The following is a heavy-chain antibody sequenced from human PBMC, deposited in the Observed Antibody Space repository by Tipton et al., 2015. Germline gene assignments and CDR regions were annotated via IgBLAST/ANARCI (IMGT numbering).Heavy chain of an antibody. CDR3: ARMDILGNWFDP. J-gene: IGHJ5*02. V-gene: IGHV4-4*07. Sequence: TLSLTCTVSGGSIRNYYWSWIRQPAVKGLEWIGRIYTSGRTNYSPSLKSRVTMSLDTSKTQFSLRLSSVTAADTAVYYCARMDILGNWFDPWGQGTLVTVSS. CDR2: IYTSGRT. CDR1: GGSIRNYY. D-gene: IGHD2-2*03.